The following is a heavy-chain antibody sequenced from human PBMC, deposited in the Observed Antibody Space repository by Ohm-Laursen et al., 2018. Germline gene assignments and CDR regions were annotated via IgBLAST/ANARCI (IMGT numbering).Heavy chain of an antibody. D-gene: IGHD3-10*01. CDR2: ISYDGSNK. CDR1: GFTFSSYG. V-gene: IGHV3-30*18. Sequence: SLRLSCTASGFTFSSYGMHWVRQAPGKGLEWVAVISYDGSNKYYADSAKGRFTISRDNAKNSLYLQMNSLRAEDTALYYCAKDSSGGYYGMHVWGQGTTVTVSS. J-gene: IGHJ6*02. CDR3: AKDSSGGYYGMHV.